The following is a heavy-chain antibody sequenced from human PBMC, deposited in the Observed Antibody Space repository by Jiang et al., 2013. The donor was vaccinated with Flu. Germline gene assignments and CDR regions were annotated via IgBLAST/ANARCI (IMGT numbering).Heavy chain of an antibody. CDR1: GFSLSTSGMC. CDR2: IDWDDDK. CDR3: ARILGESYNNYGAYYYHGMDV. D-gene: IGHD3-10*01. V-gene: IGHV2-70*11. Sequence: PTQTLTLTCTFSGFSLSTSGMCVSWIRQPPGKALEWLARIDWDDDKYYTTSLKTRLTISKDTSKNQVVLTMTNMDPVDTATYYCARILGESYNNYGAYYYHGMDVWGQGTTVTVSS. J-gene: IGHJ6*02.